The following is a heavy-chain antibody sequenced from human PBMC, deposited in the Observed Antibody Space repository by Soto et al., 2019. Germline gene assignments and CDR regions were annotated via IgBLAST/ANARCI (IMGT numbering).Heavy chain of an antibody. J-gene: IGHJ5*02. CDR3: ARALAGMFDP. V-gene: IGHV1-18*01. CDR2: ISAYNGNT. CDR1: GYTFTSSG. D-gene: IGHD3-10*01. Sequence: ASVKVCCRASGYTFTSSGISWVRQAPVQGLEWMGWISAYNGNTNYAQKLQGRVTMTTATSTSTAYMDLRSLRADDTAVYYCARALAGMFDPWGEVTLVTVS.